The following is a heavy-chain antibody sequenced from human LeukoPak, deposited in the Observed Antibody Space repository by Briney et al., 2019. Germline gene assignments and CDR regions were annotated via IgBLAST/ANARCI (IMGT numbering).Heavy chain of an antibody. CDR1: GGSISSYY. J-gene: IGHJ3*02. D-gene: IGHD2/OR15-2a*01. Sequence: SETLSLTCTASGGSISSYYWSWIRQPPGKGLEWIGYIYYSGSTNYNPSLKSRVTISVDTSKNQFSLKLSSVTAADTAVYYCARDTLYGLDAFDIWGQGTMVTVSS. V-gene: IGHV4-59*01. CDR2: IYYSGST. CDR3: ARDTLYGLDAFDI.